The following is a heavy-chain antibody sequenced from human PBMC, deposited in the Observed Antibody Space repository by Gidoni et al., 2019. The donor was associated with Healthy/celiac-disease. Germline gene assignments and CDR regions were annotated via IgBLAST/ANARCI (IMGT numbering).Heavy chain of an antibody. D-gene: IGHD3-3*01. V-gene: IGHV3-33*01. CDR2: RWYDGSNK. CDR3: ARDSITIFGDTYYYYYGMDV. J-gene: IGHJ6*02. CDR1: GSTFSSYG. Sequence: QVQLVEPGGGVGQPGRSLRLACTASGSTFSSYGLHWVRQAPGKGLEWVAGRWYDGSNKYYADSVKGRFTISRDNSKNTLYLQMNSLRAEDTAVYYCARDSITIFGDTYYYYYGMDVWGQGTTVTVSS.